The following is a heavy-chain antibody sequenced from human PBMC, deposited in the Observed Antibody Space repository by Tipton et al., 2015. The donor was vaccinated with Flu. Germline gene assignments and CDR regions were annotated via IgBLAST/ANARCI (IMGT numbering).Heavy chain of an antibody. D-gene: IGHD3-10*01. CDR3: ARVGAVTMVRGLAFDAFDI. Sequence: TLSLTCTVSGGSISSYYWSWIRQSPGKGLEWIGHIYASGSTNYNPSLRSRVTMSVDTSKNQFSLHLSSPTAADTAVYYCARVGAVTMVRGLAFDAFDIWGLGTMVAVSS. CDR2: IYASGST. V-gene: IGHV4-4*09. J-gene: IGHJ3*02. CDR1: GGSISSYY.